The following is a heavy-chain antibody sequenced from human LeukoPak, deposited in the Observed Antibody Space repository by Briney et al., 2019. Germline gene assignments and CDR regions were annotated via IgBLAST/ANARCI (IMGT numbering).Heavy chain of an antibody. Sequence: GGSLRLSCAASGFTVSNNYMNWVRQAPGKGLEWVAAISSSSRDIFYADSVKGRFSISRDNTQNSLSLQMNSLRAEDTAVYYCVREAAATLFDYWGQGTLVTVSS. CDR1: GFTVSNNY. V-gene: IGHV3-21*01. CDR2: ISSSSRDI. D-gene: IGHD1-26*01. J-gene: IGHJ4*02. CDR3: VREAAATLFDY.